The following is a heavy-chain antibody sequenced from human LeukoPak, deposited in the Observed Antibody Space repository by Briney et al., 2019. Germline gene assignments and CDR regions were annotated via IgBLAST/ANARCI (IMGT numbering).Heavy chain of an antibody. J-gene: IGHJ4*02. Sequence: PSETLSLTCTVSGGSISSGGYYWSWIRQPPGKGLEWIGYIYHSGSTYYNPSLKSRVTISVDRSKNQFSLKLSSVTAADTAVYYCAREGIQLWHHSGVDYWGQGTLVTVSS. V-gene: IGHV4-30-2*01. CDR1: GGSISSGGYY. CDR2: IYHSGST. D-gene: IGHD5-18*01. CDR3: AREGIQLWHHSGVDY.